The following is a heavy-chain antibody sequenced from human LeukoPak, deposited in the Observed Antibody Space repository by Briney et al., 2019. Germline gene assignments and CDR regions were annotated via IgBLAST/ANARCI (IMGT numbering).Heavy chain of an antibody. D-gene: IGHD3-22*01. V-gene: IGHV4-39*01. CDR3: ARLSNYYDSSGYGPERFDY. J-gene: IGHJ4*02. CDR1: GGSISGSSYY. Sequence: SETLSLTCTVSGGSISGSSYYWGWIRQPPGKGLEWIGSIYYSGSTYYNPSLKSRVTISVDTSKNQFSLKLSSVTAADTAVYYCARLSNYYDSSGYGPERFDYWGQGTLVTVSS. CDR2: IYYSGST.